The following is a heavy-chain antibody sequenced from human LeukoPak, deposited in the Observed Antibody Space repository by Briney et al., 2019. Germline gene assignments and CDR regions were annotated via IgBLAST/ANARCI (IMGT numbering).Heavy chain of an antibody. CDR2: INPSGGST. D-gene: IGHD3-10*01. CDR3: ARGEGTMVRGVIGDY. CDR1: GYTFTSYG. V-gene: IGHV1-46*01. J-gene: IGHJ4*02. Sequence: ASVKVSCKASGYTFTSYGISWVRQAPGQGLEWMGIINPSGGSTSYAQKFQGRVTMTRDTSTSTVYMELSSLRSEDTAVYYCARGEGTMVRGVIGDYWGQGTLVTVSS.